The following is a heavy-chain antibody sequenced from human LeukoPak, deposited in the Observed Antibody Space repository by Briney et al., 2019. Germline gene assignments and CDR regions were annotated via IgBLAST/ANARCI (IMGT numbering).Heavy chain of an antibody. V-gene: IGHV4-39*01. CDR1: GGSISSSSYY. CDR2: IYYSGST. Sequence: SETLSLTCTVSGGSISSSSYYWGWIRQPPGKGLEWIGSIYYSGSTYYNPSLKSRVTISVDTSKNQFSLKLSSVTAADTAVYYCARHHDYEGFDYWGQGTLVTVSS. D-gene: IGHD4-17*01. CDR3: ARHHDYEGFDY. J-gene: IGHJ4*02.